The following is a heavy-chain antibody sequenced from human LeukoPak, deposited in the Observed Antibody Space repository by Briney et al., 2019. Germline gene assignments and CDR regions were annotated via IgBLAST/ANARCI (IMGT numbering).Heavy chain of an antibody. J-gene: IGHJ4*02. D-gene: IGHD1-26*01. Sequence: GGSLRLSCAVSGFTLVYYAMHWVRQAPGKGLEWVSGISWNSGSIGYADSVKGRFTISRDNAKNSPYLQMSSLRAEDTALYYCARAIGGSYYVAFDYWGQGTLVTVSS. CDR2: ISWNSGSI. V-gene: IGHV3-9*01. CDR1: GFTLVYYA. CDR3: ARAIGGSYYVAFDY.